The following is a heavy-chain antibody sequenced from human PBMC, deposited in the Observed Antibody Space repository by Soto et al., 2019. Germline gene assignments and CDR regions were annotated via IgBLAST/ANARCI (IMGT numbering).Heavy chain of an antibody. D-gene: IGHD3-10*01. CDR1: CGTFSNYA. V-gene: IGHV1-69*06. J-gene: IGHJ6*02. CDR3: ARALLTPARTTYYYHGMDV. CDR2: IIPIFNTA. Sequence: AVMLCCKAPCGTFSNYAMRCGRQAPGQGLEWMGGIIPIFNTANYAQTFQGRVTIPADKSTSTAYMELSSLRSEDTAVYYCARALLTPARTTYYYHGMDVRG.